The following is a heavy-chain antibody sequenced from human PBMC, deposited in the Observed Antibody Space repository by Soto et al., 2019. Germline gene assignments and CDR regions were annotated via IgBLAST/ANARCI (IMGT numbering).Heavy chain of an antibody. CDR1: GGTFSSYT. D-gene: IGHD3-10*01. CDR3: AGPYGSGSYYYPLDY. V-gene: IGHV1-69*02. J-gene: IGHJ4*02. CDR2: IIPILGIA. Sequence: ASVKVSCKASGGTFSSYTISWVRQAPGQGLEWMGRIIPILGIANYAQKFQGRVTITADKSTSTAYMELSSLRSEDTAVYYCAGPYGSGSYYYPLDYWGQGTLVTVSS.